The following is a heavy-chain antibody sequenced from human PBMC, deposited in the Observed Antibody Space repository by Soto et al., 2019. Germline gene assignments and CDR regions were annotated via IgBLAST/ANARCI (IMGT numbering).Heavy chain of an antibody. V-gene: IGHV4-39*01. CDR1: GGSISSSSYY. Sequence: QLQLQESGPGLVKPSETLSLTCTVSGGSISSSSYYWGWIRQPPGKGLEWIGSIYYSGSTYYNTSLKSRRTISVDTSKNQFSLKLCSVTAADTAVYYCARGPRCSGGSCYSRYFQHWGQGTLVTVSS. D-gene: IGHD2-15*01. CDR2: IYYSGST. CDR3: ARGPRCSGGSCYSRYFQH. J-gene: IGHJ1*01.